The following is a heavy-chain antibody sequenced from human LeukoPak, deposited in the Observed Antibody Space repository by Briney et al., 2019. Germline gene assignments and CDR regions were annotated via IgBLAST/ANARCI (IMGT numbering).Heavy chain of an antibody. CDR3: ARHNGNVELDVGY. J-gene: IGHJ4*02. V-gene: IGHV4-39*01. CDR1: GGSISSSSYY. Sequence: SETLSLTCTVSGGSISSSSYYWGWIRQPPGKGLEWIGSIYYSGSTYYNPSLKSRVTISVDMSKNQFSLKLSSVTAADTAVYYCARHNGNVELDVGYWGQGTLVTVSS. CDR2: IYYSGST. D-gene: IGHD2-2*03.